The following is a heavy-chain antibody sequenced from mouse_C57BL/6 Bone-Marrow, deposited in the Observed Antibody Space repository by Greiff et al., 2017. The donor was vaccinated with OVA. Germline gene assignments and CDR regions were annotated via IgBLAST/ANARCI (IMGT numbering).Heavy chain of an antibody. CDR3: AKRDYYGSSYAYFDV. V-gene: IGHV2-5*01. J-gene: IGHJ1*01. D-gene: IGHD1-1*01. Sequence: QVQLKESGSGLVQPSQSLSITCTVSGFSLTSYGVHWVRQSPGKGLEWLGVIWRGGSTDYSAAFMSRLSITKDNSKSQVFFKMNSLQADDTAIYYCAKRDYYGSSYAYFDVWGSGTTVTVSS. CDR2: IWRGGST. CDR1: GFSLTSYG.